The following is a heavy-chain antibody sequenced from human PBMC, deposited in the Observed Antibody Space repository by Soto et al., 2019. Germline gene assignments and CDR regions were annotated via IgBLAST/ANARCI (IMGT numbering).Heavy chain of an antibody. V-gene: IGHV3-72*01. Sequence: EVQLVESGGDLVQPGGSLRLSCVASGFSLSDHFMDWVRQAPGKGLVWVGRIKNDPKSYITDYAESVKGRVTISRDDSKDSLFLQMHSLTTEDTAIYYCADLKWSRSYLPWGQGTLVTVSS. D-gene: IGHD3-3*01. CDR1: GFSLSDHF. CDR2: IKNDPKSYIT. J-gene: IGHJ1*01. CDR3: ADLKWSRSYLP.